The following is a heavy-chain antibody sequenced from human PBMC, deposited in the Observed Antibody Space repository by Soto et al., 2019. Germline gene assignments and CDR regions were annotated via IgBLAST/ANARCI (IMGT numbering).Heavy chain of an antibody. D-gene: IGHD2-2*02. Sequence: SVKVSCKVSGSRFSNYVISWVRQAPGHGLEWLGRIIPIFNSTKYAQSFQGRVTITADKSTSTASLELSSLRSDDTAVYYCAREGRGKKAGYNGLVSLGYWGQGTLVTVSS. CDR1: GSRFSNYV. J-gene: IGHJ4*02. V-gene: IGHV1-69*06. CDR2: IIPIFNST. CDR3: AREGRGKKAGYNGLVSLGY.